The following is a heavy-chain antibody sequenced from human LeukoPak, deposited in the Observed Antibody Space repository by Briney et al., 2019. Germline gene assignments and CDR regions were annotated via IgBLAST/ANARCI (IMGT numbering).Heavy chain of an antibody. Sequence: GGSLRLSCAASGFTFSSYEMNWVRQAPGKGLEWVSYISGSGRNIYYADSVKGRFTISRDNAKNSVYLQMDSLRAEDTSVYYCARGRDGYNPDYWGQGTLVTVSS. CDR3: ARGRDGYNPDY. J-gene: IGHJ4*02. CDR2: ISGSGRNI. V-gene: IGHV3-48*03. CDR1: GFTFSSYE. D-gene: IGHD5-24*01.